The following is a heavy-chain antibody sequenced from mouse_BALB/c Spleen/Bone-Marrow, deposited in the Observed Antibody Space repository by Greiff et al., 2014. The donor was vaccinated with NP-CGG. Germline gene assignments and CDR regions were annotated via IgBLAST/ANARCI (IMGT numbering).Heavy chain of an antibody. D-gene: IGHD2-1*01. CDR2: IRSKSNNYAT. Sequence: EVHLVESGGGLVQPKGSLRLSCAASGFTFNTYAMNWVRQAPGKGLEWVARIRSKSNNYATYYADSVKDRFTIPRDDSQNMLYLQMNNLKTEDTAMYYCVRHGYFGNYYYALDYWGQGTSVTVSS. J-gene: IGHJ4*01. V-gene: IGHV10-1*02. CDR1: GFTFNTYA. CDR3: VRHGYFGNYYYALDY.